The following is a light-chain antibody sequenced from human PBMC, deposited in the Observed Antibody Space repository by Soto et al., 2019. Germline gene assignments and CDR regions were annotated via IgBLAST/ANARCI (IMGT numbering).Light chain of an antibody. CDR3: QSYDSSLSGSGAV. V-gene: IGLV1-40*01. CDR2: GNS. J-gene: IGLJ7*01. Sequence: QSVLTQPPSVSGAPGQRVTISCTGSSSNIGAGYDVHWYQQLPGTAPILLIYGNSNRPSGVPDRFSGSKSGTSASLAITGLQAEDEAYYYCQSYDSSLSGSGAVFAGGTQLTVL. CDR1: SSNIGAGYD.